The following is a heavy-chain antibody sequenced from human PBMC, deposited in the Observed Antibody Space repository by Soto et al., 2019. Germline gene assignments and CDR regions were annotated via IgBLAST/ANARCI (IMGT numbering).Heavy chain of an antibody. D-gene: IGHD2-15*01. J-gene: IGHJ6*03. Sequence: GGSLRLSCAASGFTFSSYSMNWVRQAPGKGLEWVSSISSSSSYIYYADSVKGRFTISRDNAKNSLYLQMNSLRAEDTAVYYCARVVVVAASPRTSHMDVWGKGTTVTVAS. V-gene: IGHV3-21*01. CDR1: GFTFSSYS. CDR2: ISSSSSYI. CDR3: ARVVVVAASPRTSHMDV.